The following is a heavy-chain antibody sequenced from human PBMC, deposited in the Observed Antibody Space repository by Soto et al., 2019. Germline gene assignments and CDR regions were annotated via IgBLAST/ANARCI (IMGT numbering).Heavy chain of an antibody. Sequence: SQTLSLTCAISGDSVSSNSAAWRWIRQSPSRGLEWLGRTFYRSKWYNNYAVSVKGRITINPDTSKNQFSLQLNSVTPEDTAVYYCAKEGGNHYYYYAMDVWGQGTTVTGSS. CDR2: TFYRSKWYN. D-gene: IGHD1-26*01. CDR1: GDSVSSNSAA. V-gene: IGHV6-1*01. J-gene: IGHJ6*02. CDR3: AKEGGNHYYYYAMDV.